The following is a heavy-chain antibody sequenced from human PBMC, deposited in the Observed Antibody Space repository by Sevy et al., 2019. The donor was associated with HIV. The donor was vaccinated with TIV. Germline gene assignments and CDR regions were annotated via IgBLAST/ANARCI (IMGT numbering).Heavy chain of an antibody. CDR1: GESVSSSY. CDR2: VDHSGGT. V-gene: IGHV4-34*01. D-gene: IGHD5-12*01. CDR3: ARGRSPRRLPLLYSGYDHMTAHFFDY. Sequence: SETLSLTCAVYGESVSSSYWTWIRQPPGGGLDWVGEVDHSGGTSYNPSLKSRATVSLDTSKRQFSLKLNSVTAADTAVYFCARGRSPRRLPLLYSGYDHMTAHFFDYWGQGALVTVSS. J-gene: IGHJ4*02.